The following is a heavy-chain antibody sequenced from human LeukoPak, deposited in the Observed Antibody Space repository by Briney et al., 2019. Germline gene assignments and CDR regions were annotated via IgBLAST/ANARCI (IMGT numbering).Heavy chain of an antibody. J-gene: IGHJ4*02. D-gene: IGHD2/OR15-2a*01. CDR3: ATHHFPGLAYYFDY. CDR1: GYTFTSYG. V-gene: IGHV1-2*06. CDR2: INPNSGGT. Sequence: GASVKVSCKASGYTFTSYGISWVRRAPGQGLEWMGRINPNSGGTNYAQKFQGRVTMTRDTSISTAYMELSSLRSEDTAVYYCATHHFPGLAYYFDYWGQGTLVTVSS.